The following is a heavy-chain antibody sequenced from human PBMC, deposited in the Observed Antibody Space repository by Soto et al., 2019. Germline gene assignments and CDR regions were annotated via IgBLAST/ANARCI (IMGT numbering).Heavy chain of an antibody. D-gene: IGHD3-9*01. V-gene: IGHV1-69*01. J-gene: IGHJ5*02. CDR2: IIPIFGTA. CDR1: GGTFSSYV. Sequence: QVQLVQSGAEVKKPGSSVKVSCKASGGTFSSYVISWVRQAPGQGLEWMGGIIPIFGTANYAQKFQGRVTITADESTSTAYMELSSLRSEDTAVYYCARDRLDYDILTGYPNWFDPWGQGTLVTVSS. CDR3: ARDRLDYDILTGYPNWFDP.